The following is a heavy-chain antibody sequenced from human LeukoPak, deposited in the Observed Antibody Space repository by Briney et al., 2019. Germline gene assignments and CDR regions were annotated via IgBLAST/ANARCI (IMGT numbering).Heavy chain of an antibody. V-gene: IGHV3-30*19. CDR1: GFTFSSYG. D-gene: IGHD2-2*01. CDR2: IWYDGSNK. CDR3: ARETYDDVVVISSGIDP. J-gene: IGHJ5*02. Sequence: GRSLRLSCAASGFTFSSYGMHWVRQAPGKRLEWVAVIWYDGSNKYYADSVKGRFTISRDNSKNTLYLQMNSLRAEDTAVYYCARETYDDVVVISSGIDPWGQGTLVTVSS.